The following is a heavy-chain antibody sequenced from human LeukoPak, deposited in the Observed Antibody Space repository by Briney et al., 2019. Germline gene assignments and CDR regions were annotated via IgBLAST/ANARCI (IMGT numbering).Heavy chain of an antibody. Sequence: SSQTLSLTCAVSGGSISSSNWWSWVRQPPGKGLEWIGEIYHSGSTNYNPSLKSRVTISVDKSKNQFSLKLSSVTAADTAVYYCARDMVSDYGDYDAFDYWGQGTLVTVSS. CDR1: GGSISSSNW. V-gene: IGHV4-4*02. J-gene: IGHJ4*02. CDR3: ARDMVSDYGDYDAFDY. D-gene: IGHD4-17*01. CDR2: IYHSGST.